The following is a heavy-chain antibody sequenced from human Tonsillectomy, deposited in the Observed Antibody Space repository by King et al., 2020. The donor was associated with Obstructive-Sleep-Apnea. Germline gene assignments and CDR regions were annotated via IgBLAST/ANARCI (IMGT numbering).Heavy chain of an antibody. Sequence: VQLVESGGGLVQPGRSLRLSCAASGFTFDDYAMHWVRQAPGKGLEWVSGISWNSGSIGYADSVKGRFTISRDNAKNSLYLQMNSLRAEDTALYYFAKSYSSSWPLGGYFDLWGRGTLVTVSS. D-gene: IGHD6-13*01. CDR1: GFTFDDYA. CDR2: ISWNSGSI. V-gene: IGHV3-9*01. J-gene: IGHJ2*01. CDR3: AKSYSSSWPLGGYFDL.